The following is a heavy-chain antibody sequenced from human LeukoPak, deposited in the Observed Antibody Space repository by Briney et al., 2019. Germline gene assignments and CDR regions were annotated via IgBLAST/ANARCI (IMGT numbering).Heavy chain of an antibody. CDR3: AREGYDILLGVTNWFDP. CDR2: IYYSGST. Sequence: SETLSLTCTVSGGSISSSSYYWGWIRQPPGKGLEWIGYIYYSGSTNYNPSLKSRVTISADPSKTQFSLKLSSVTAADTAVYYCAREGYDILLGVTNWFDPWGQGTLVTVSS. D-gene: IGHD3-9*01. J-gene: IGHJ5*02. V-gene: IGHV4-61*05. CDR1: GGSISSSSYY.